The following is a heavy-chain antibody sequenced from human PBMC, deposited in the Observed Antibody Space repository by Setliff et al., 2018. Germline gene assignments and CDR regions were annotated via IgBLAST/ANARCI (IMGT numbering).Heavy chain of an antibody. V-gene: IGHV1-69*10. J-gene: IGHJ6*03. CDR2: IIPGLGIL. Sequence: SVKVSCKASGGTFNTYGITWVRQAPAQGLEWMGGIIPGLGILDYAQKFQDRVTITADKSTSTAYMELSSLTSEDTAVYYCARNAITGTTKKYYYYMDVWGQGTTVTVSS. D-gene: IGHD1-7*01. CDR3: ARNAITGTTKKYYYYMDV. CDR1: GGTFNTYG.